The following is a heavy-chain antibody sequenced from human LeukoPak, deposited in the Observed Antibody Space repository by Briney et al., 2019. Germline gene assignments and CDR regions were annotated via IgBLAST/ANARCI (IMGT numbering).Heavy chain of an antibody. CDR3: AKGYYDFWSGYYHDAFDI. V-gene: IGHV3-23*01. CDR1: GFTFSSYA. Sequence: PGGSLRLSCAASGFTFSSYAMSWVRQAPGKGLEWVSAISGSGGSTYYADSVKGRFTISRDNSKNTLYMQMNSLRAEDTAVYYCAKGYYDFWSGYYHDAFDIWGQGTMVTVSS. D-gene: IGHD3-3*01. CDR2: ISGSGGST. J-gene: IGHJ3*02.